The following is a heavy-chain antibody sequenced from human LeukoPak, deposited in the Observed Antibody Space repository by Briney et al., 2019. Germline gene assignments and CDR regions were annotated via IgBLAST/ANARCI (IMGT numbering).Heavy chain of an antibody. CDR2: ISYDGSNK. D-gene: IGHD4-17*01. Sequence: GGSLRLSCAASGFTFSSYAMHWVRQAPGKGLEWVAVISYDGSNKYYADSVKGRFTISRDNSKNTLYLQMNSLRAEDTAVYYCAREPDYGDYYYGMDVRGQGTTVTVSS. CDR1: GFTFSSYA. CDR3: AREPDYGDYYYGMDV. V-gene: IGHV3-30*04. J-gene: IGHJ6*02.